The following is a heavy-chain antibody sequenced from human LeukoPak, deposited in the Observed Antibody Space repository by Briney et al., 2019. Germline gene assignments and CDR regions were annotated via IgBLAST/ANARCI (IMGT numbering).Heavy chain of an antibody. CDR1: GFTFSNAW. Sequence: PGGSLRLSCAASGFTFSNAWMSWVRQAPGKGLEWVGHVKSKTDGGTTDYAAPVKGRFTISRDDSKNTLYLQMNSLKTEDTAVYYCTTETSYDILTGYYEIDYWGQGTLVTVSS. J-gene: IGHJ4*02. CDR2: VKSKTDGGTT. V-gene: IGHV3-15*01. D-gene: IGHD3-9*01. CDR3: TTETSYDILTGYYEIDY.